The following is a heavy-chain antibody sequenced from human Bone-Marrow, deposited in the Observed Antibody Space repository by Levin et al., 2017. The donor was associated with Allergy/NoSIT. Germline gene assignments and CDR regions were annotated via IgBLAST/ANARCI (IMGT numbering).Heavy chain of an antibody. Sequence: PGGSLRLSCAASGFTFSSYAMHWVRQAPGKGLEWVAVISYDGSNKYYADSVKGRFTISRDNSKNTLYLQMNSLRAEDTAVYYCARDRVVRGSGGMDVWGQGTTVTVSS. J-gene: IGHJ6*02. V-gene: IGHV3-30-3*01. D-gene: IGHD3-10*01. CDR3: ARDRVVRGSGGMDV. CDR2: ISYDGSNK. CDR1: GFTFSSYA.